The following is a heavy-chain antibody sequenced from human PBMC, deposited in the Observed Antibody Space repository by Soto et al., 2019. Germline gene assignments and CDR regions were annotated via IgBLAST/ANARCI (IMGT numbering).Heavy chain of an antibody. Sequence: QVQLVESGGGVVQPGRSLRLSCAASGFTFSSYGMHWVRQAPGKGLEWVAVIWYDGSNKYYADSVKGRFTISRDNSKNTLYLQRNSLRAENTAVYYCARDRWVRGVMIYYYYYGMDVWGQGTTVTVSS. CDR2: IWYDGSNK. CDR3: ARDRWVRGVMIYYYYYGMDV. J-gene: IGHJ6*02. CDR1: GFTFSSYG. D-gene: IGHD3-10*01. V-gene: IGHV3-33*01.